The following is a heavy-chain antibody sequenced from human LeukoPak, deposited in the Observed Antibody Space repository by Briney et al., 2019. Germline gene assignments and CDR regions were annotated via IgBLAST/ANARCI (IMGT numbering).Heavy chain of an antibody. CDR2: ISGDGAIK. Sequence: GGSLRLSCEPSRFPFSTYWMLWGRQAPGNGLVWVSRISGDGAIKTYADFVRGRFTISRDNTKHILYLQMNSLKVEDTATYFCSRSQLDYWGQGVLVTVSS. CDR1: RFPFSTYW. D-gene: IGHD5-24*01. J-gene: IGHJ4*02. CDR3: SRSQLDY. V-gene: IGHV3-74*03.